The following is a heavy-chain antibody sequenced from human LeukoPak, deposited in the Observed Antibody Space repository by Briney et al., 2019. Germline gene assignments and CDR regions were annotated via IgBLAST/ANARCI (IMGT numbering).Heavy chain of an antibody. Sequence: GGSLRLSCAASGFTFSDYHMTWIRQAPGKGLEWLSYISPGGGTIYFADSVKSRFTLSRDYAKNSLYLQMNSLTAEDTALYYCASGRDIAVAGPGGYFDHWGQGTLVTVSS. J-gene: IGHJ4*02. V-gene: IGHV3-11*01. CDR3: ASGRDIAVAGPGGYFDH. CDR2: ISPGGGTI. D-gene: IGHD6-19*01. CDR1: GFTFSDYH.